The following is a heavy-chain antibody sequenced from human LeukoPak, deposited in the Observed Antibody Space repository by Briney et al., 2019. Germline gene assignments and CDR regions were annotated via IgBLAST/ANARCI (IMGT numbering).Heavy chain of an antibody. CDR1: GYRFTSYW. Sequence: GESLKISCKGTGYRFTSYWIVWVRQMPGKGLEWMGITYPGDSDTRYSPSFQGQVTISADKSISTAYLQWSSLKASDTAMYYCARLPLLFVNSGYDYCWFDPWGQGTLVTVSS. CDR3: ARLPLLFVNSGYDYCWFDP. J-gene: IGHJ5*02. D-gene: IGHD5-12*01. V-gene: IGHV5-51*01. CDR2: TYPGDSDT.